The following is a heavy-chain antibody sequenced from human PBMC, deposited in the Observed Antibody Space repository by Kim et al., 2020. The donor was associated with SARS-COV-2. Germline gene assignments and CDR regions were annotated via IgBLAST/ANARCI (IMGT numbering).Heavy chain of an antibody. CDR3: ARERKAMVRVVSYPDY. V-gene: IGHV4-4*07. Sequence: SPKSRVTMSVDTSKNQFSLKLSSVTAADTAVYYCARERKAMVRVVSYPDYWGQGTLVTVSS. J-gene: IGHJ4*02. D-gene: IGHD3-10*01.